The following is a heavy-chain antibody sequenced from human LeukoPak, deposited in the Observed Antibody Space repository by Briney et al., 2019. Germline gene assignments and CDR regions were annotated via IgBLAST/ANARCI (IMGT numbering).Heavy chain of an antibody. D-gene: IGHD4-17*01. Sequence: GGSLRLSCAASGFTFSSYAMSWVRQAPGKGLEWVSAISGSGGSTYYADSVKGRFTISRDNSKNTLYLQMNSLRAEDTAVYYCAKGQNDYGDYVFPWHFDLWGRGTLVTVSS. V-gene: IGHV3-23*01. CDR3: AKGQNDYGDYVFPWHFDL. CDR2: ISGSGGST. CDR1: GFTFSSYA. J-gene: IGHJ2*01.